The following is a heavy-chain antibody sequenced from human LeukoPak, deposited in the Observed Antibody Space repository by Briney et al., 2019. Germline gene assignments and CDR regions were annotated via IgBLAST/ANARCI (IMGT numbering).Heavy chain of an antibody. CDR1: SGSISSNTYY. CDR3: ARGGWYPESFQH. V-gene: IGHV4-39*07. CDR2: INYSGNT. D-gene: IGHD6-19*01. Sequence: PSETLSLTCTVSSGSISSNTYYWAWIRQPPGRGLEWIGSINYSGNTYYNPSLKSRVTMAVDTSKNQFSLKLSSVTAADTAVYYCARGGWYPESFQHWGQGALVTVSS. J-gene: IGHJ1*01.